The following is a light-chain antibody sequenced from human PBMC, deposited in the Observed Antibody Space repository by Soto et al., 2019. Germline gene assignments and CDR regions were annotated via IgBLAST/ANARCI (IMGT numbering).Light chain of an antibody. CDR3: LQDSGYSWT. Sequence: DIQLTQSPSTLSASVGDRVTITCRASQTISTWLAWYQQKPGKAPKLLIYDASSLESGVPSRFRGSGSGTDFTLTISRLEPEDFETYFCLQDSGYSWTFGQGTKVDIK. CDR1: QTISTW. J-gene: IGKJ1*01. V-gene: IGKV1-5*01. CDR2: DAS.